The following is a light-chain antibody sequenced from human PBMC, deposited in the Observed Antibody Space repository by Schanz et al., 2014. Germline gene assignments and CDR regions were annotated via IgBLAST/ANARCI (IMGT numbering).Light chain of an antibody. CDR2: DVT. Sequence: QSALTQPASVSGSPGQSVTISCTGTSSDVGGRDYVSWYQQYPGKAPKLMIYDVTKRPSGVSNRFSGSKSGNTASLTISGLQAEDEAAYYCSSYTTSSTLVFGPGTKVTVL. CDR1: SSDVGGRDY. CDR3: SSYTTSSTLV. V-gene: IGLV2-14*01. J-gene: IGLJ1*01.